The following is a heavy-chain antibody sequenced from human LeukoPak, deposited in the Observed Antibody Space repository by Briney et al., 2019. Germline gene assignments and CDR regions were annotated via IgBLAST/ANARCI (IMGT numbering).Heavy chain of an antibody. CDR2: INPNSGGT. CDR3: ARGWRIFDYMDV. J-gene: IGHJ6*03. CDR1: GYTFTGYY. V-gene: IGHV1-2*02. D-gene: IGHD2-15*01. Sequence: GASVKVSCKASGYTFTGYYIHWVRQAPGQGLEWMGWINPNSGGTNYAQNFQGRVTMTRDTSISTAYMELSRLRSDDTAVYYCARGWRIFDYMDVWGKGTTVTISS.